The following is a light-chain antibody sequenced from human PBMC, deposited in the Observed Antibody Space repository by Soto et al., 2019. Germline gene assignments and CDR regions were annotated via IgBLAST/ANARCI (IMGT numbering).Light chain of an antibody. CDR1: QTISRY. Sequence: DIQMTHSPSSLSASVGDRVTITCRASQTISRYLNWYQHKPGKAPRVLISAASILQRGVPSRFSGSGSETDFALTISSLQPEDFATYHCQQTYHTRTFGQWNKVDIX. V-gene: IGKV1-39*01. CDR2: AAS. J-gene: IGKJ1*01. CDR3: QQTYHTRT.